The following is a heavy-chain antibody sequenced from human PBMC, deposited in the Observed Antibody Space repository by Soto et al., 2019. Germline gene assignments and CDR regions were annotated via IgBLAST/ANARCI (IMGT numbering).Heavy chain of an antibody. CDR3: ASEYNWTIAFDY. CDR1: GLTFSSFG. D-gene: IGHD1-20*01. Sequence: QVQLVESGGGVVQPGRSLRLSCAVSGLTFSSFGMHWVRQAPGKGLDWVAMIWLDSSNKYYEDSVKGRFTLSRDNSKNTLYLPMNSLRAEDTAVYYCASEYNWTIAFDYWDQGTLVTVSS. V-gene: IGHV3-33*01. CDR2: IWLDSSNK. J-gene: IGHJ4*02.